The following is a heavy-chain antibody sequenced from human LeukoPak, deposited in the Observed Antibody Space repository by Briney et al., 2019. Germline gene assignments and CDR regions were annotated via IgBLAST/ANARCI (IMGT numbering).Heavy chain of an antibody. CDR2: IYYSGST. CDR3: ARAAPRRKFDY. Sequence: PSETLSLTCTVSGGSISSYYWSWVRQPPGKGLEWIGYIYYSGSTNYNPSLKSRVTISVDTSKNQFSLKLSSMTAADTAVYYCARAAPRRKFDYWGQGTLVTVSS. V-gene: IGHV4-59*01. CDR1: GGSISSYY. J-gene: IGHJ4*02.